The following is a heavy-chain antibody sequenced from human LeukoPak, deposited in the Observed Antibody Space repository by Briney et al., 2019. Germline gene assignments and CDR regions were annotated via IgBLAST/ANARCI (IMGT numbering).Heavy chain of an antibody. D-gene: IGHD5-12*01. J-gene: IGHJ4*02. CDR3: ARELGYSGYDFGGFDY. Sequence: SETLSLTCTVSGGSISSSSYYWGWIRQPPGKGLEWIGSIYYSGSTYYNPSLKSRVTISVDTSKNQFSLKLSSVTAADTAVYYCARELGYSGYDFGGFDYWGQGTLVTVSS. CDR1: GGSISSSSYY. CDR2: IYYSGST. V-gene: IGHV4-39*02.